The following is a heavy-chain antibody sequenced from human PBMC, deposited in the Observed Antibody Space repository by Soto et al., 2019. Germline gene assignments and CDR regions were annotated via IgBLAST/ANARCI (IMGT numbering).Heavy chain of an antibody. CDR2: ISYDGSNK. J-gene: IGHJ4*02. Sequence: RLSYAASECTCRSFGRHWVRQETDKGLEWVAVISYDGSNKYYADSVKGRFTISRDNSKNTLYLQMNSLRAEDTAVYYCAKESNGGGSCYGVDYWGQRPLVTLSS. CDR1: ECTCRSFG. CDR3: AKESNGGGSCYGVDY. V-gene: IGHV3-30*18. D-gene: IGHD2-15*01.